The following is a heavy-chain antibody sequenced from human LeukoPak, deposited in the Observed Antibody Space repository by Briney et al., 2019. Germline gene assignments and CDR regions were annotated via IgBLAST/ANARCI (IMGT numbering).Heavy chain of an antibody. CDR3: ARVRGGVFDY. J-gene: IGHJ4*02. CDR2: INHSGST. V-gene: IGHV4-34*01. CDR1: GGSFSGYY. Sequence: SETLSLTCAVYGGSFSGYYWSWIRQPPGKGLEWIGEINHSGSTNYNPSLKGRVTISVDTSKNQFSLKLSSVTAADTAVYYCARVRGGVFDYWGQGTLVTVSS.